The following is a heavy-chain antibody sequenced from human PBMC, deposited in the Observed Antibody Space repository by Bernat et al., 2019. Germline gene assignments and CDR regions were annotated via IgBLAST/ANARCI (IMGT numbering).Heavy chain of an antibody. J-gene: IGHJ6*02. CDR2: IRSKANSYAT. D-gene: IGHD2-2*01. Sequence: EVQLVESGGGLVQPGGSLKLSCAASGFTFSGSAMHWVRQASGKGLEWVGRIRSKANSYATAYAASVKGRFTISRDDSKNTAYLQMNSLKTEDTAVYYCTSRYCSSTSCYSYYYYYGMDVWGQGTTVTVSS. CDR1: GFTFSGSA. CDR3: TSRYCSSTSCYSYYYYYGMDV. V-gene: IGHV3-73*01.